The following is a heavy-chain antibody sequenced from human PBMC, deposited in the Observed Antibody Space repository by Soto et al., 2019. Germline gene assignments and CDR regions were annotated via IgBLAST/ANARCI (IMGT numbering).Heavy chain of an antibody. J-gene: IGHJ4*02. CDR1: GYIFANHY. V-gene: IGHV1-46*01. CDR3: ARADYYDGSGFYYDY. CDR2: INPSGGST. Sequence: QVQLVQSGAEVKKPGASMKVSCKASGYIFANHYIHWVRQAPGQGLEWMGIINPSGGSTNYLQKFQGRVSMKRDTSTSTGYMELSSLRSEDTAVYFCARADYYDGSGFYYDYWGQGTLVTVSS. D-gene: IGHD3-22*01.